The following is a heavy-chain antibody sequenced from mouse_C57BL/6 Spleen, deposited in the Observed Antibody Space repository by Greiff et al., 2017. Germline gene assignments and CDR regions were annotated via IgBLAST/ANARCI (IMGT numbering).Heavy chain of an antibody. CDR1: GYTFTSYW. V-gene: IGHV1-64*01. J-gene: IGHJ1*03. CDR3: AGAYYGSSYGYFDV. CDR2: IHPNSGST. D-gene: IGHD1-1*01. Sequence: QVQLQQPGAELVKPGASVKLSCKASGYTFTSYWMHWVKQRPGQGLEWIGMIHPNSGSTNYNEKFKSKATLTVDKSSSTAYMQLSSLTSEDSAVYYCAGAYYGSSYGYFDVWGTGTTVTVSS.